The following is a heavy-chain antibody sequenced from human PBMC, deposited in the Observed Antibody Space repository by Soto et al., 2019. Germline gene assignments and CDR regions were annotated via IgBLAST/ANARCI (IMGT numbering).Heavy chain of an antibody. J-gene: IGHJ6*02. Sequence: ASVKVSCKASGGTFSSYAISWVRQAPGQGLEWMGGIIPIFGTANYAQKFQGRVTITADESTSTAYMELSSLRSEDTAVYYCARVDVRTTAMVIAYYYGMDVWGQGTTVTVSS. CDR1: GGTFSSYA. V-gene: IGHV1-69*13. CDR2: IIPIFGTA. CDR3: ARVDVRTTAMVIAYYYGMDV. D-gene: IGHD5-18*01.